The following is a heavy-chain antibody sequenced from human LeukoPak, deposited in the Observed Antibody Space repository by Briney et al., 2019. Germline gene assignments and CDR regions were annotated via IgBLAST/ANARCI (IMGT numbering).Heavy chain of an antibody. Sequence: SETLSLTCTVSGDSISGYYWSWIRQPPGKGLEWIGYIYYSGSTNYNPSLKSRVTISVDTSKNQFSLKLSSVTAADTAVYYCARQRYSSSWYSEGLDAFDIWGQGTMVTVSS. CDR2: IYYSGST. J-gene: IGHJ3*02. CDR3: ARQRYSSSWYSEGLDAFDI. V-gene: IGHV4-59*08. CDR1: GDSISGYY. D-gene: IGHD6-13*01.